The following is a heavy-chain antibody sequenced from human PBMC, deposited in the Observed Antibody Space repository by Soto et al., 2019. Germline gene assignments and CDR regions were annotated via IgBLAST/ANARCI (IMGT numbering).Heavy chain of an antibody. CDR1: GFTFSSYG. Sequence: QVQLVESGGGVVQPGRSLRLSCAASGFTFSSYGMHWVRQAPGKGLEWVAVIWYDGSNKYYADSVKGRFTISRDNSKNTLYLQMNSLRAEATAVYYCARGSGLGGRSPIDYWGQGTLVTVSS. J-gene: IGHJ4*02. D-gene: IGHD2-15*01. V-gene: IGHV3-33*01. CDR2: IWYDGSNK. CDR3: ARGSGLGGRSPIDY.